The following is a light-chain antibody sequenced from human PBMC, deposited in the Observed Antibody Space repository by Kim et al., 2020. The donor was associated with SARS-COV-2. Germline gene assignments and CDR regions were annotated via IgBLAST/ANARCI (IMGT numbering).Light chain of an antibody. V-gene: IGKV3-20*01. CDR3: QQYGISTGT. Sequence: EIVLTQSPGTLSLSPGERATLSCRASQSVSSSYLAWYQQKPGQAPRLLIYGASSRATGIPDRFSGSGSGTDFTLTISRLEPEDFAVYYCQQYGISTGTFGQGKKLEI. J-gene: IGKJ2*01. CDR1: QSVSSSY. CDR2: GAS.